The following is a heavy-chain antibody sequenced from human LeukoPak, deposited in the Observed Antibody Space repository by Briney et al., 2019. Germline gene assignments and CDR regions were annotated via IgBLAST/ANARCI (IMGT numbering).Heavy chain of an antibody. D-gene: IGHD3-22*01. CDR1: GGSISSYY. CDR2: IYYSGST. V-gene: IGHV4-59*01. J-gene: IGHJ4*02. CDR3: ARQVVVVTPFDY. Sequence: SETLSLTCTVSGGSISSYYWSLIRQPPGKGLEWIGYIYYSGSTNYNPSLKSRVTISVDTSKNQFSLKLSSVTAADTAVYYCARQVVVVTPFDYWGQGTLVTVSS.